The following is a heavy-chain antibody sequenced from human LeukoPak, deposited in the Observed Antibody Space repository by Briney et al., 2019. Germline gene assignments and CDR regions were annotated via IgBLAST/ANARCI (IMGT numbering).Heavy chain of an antibody. CDR2: IWYDGSKE. CDR1: GFTFSSFG. CDR3: ARPPED. Sequence: PGRSLKLSCAASGFTFSSFGMHWVRQAPGKGLEWVAVIWYDGSKENYADSVRGRFTISRDNSKNTLYLQMNSLRAEDTGVYYCARPPEDWGQGTLVTVSS. V-gene: IGHV3-33*01. J-gene: IGHJ4*02.